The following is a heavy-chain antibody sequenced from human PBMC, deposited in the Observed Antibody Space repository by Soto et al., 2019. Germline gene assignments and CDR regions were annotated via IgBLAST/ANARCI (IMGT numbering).Heavy chain of an antibody. J-gene: IGHJ6*02. CDR1: GFTFSSYG. CDR2: ISYDGSNK. Sequence: QVQLVESGGGVVQPGRSLRLSCAASGFTFSSYGMHWVRQAPGKGLEWVAVISYDGSNKYYADSVKGRFTISRDNSKNTLYLKMNSLRAEDTAVYYCAKNFCSSTSCYRVYYYGMDVWGQGTTVTVSS. V-gene: IGHV3-30*18. D-gene: IGHD2-2*01. CDR3: AKNFCSSTSCYRVYYYGMDV.